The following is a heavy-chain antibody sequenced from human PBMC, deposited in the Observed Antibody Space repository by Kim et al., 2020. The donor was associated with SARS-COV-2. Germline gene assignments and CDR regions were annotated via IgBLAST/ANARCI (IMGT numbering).Heavy chain of an antibody. D-gene: IGHD6-13*01. Sequence: QKFQGRVTITADESTSTAYMELSSLRSEDTAVYYCARDRDSSSWSDAFDIWGQGTMVTVSS. CDR3: ARDRDSSSWSDAFDI. V-gene: IGHV1-69*01. J-gene: IGHJ3*02.